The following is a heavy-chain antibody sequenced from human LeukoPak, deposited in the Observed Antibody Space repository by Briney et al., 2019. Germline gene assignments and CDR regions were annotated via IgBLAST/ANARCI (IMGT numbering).Heavy chain of an antibody. J-gene: IGHJ5*02. V-gene: IGHV1-69*13. D-gene: IGHD2-15*01. Sequence: SVKVSCKASGGTFSSYAISWVRQAPGQGLEWMGGIIPIFGTANYAQKFQGRVTITADESTSTACMELSSLRSEDTAVYYCAREEPPYCSGGSCYSRGWFDPWGQGTLVTVSS. CDR2: IIPIFGTA. CDR3: AREEPPYCSGGSCYSRGWFDP. CDR1: GGTFSSYA.